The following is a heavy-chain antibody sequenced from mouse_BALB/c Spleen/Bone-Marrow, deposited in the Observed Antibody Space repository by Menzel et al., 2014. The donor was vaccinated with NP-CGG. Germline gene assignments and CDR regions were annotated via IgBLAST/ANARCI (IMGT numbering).Heavy chain of an antibody. D-gene: IGHD2-1*01. CDR1: GLTFNTYA. V-gene: IGHV10-1*02. Sequence: EVKLVESGGGLVQPKGSLKLSCAASGLTFNTYAMNWVRQAPGKGLEWVARIRSKSNNYATYYADSVKDRFTISRDDSQSMLYPQMNNLKTEDTAMYYCVGGNYHWGQGTLVTVSA. CDR2: IRSKSNNYAT. CDR3: VGGNYH. J-gene: IGHJ3*01.